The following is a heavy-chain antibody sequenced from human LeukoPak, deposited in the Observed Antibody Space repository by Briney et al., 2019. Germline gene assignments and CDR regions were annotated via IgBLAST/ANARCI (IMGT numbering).Heavy chain of an antibody. CDR1: GYSISSGYY. D-gene: IGHD4-11*01. CDR2: IYHSGTT. CDR3: ARILVTPVNY. Sequence: PSETLSLTCTVSGYSISSGYYWGWIRQPPGKGLEWIGSIYHSGTTYYTPSLKSRVTISVDTSKNQFSLKLSSVTAADTAVYYCARILVTPVNYWGQGTLVTVSS. J-gene: IGHJ4*02. V-gene: IGHV4-38-2*02.